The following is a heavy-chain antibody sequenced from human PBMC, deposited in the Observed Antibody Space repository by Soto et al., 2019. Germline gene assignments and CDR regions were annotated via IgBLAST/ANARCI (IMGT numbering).Heavy chain of an antibody. CDR3: ARPPNTRAGGYGAI. J-gene: IGHJ3*02. V-gene: IGHV5-51*01. D-gene: IGHD1-1*01. CDR2: IYPGDSDT. Sequence: PGESLKISCKGSGYTFTTYWIGWVRQMPGKGLEWMGIIYPGDSDTRYSPSFQGQVTISADKSTSTAYLQWSSLKASDTAMYYCARPPNTRAGGYGAIWGQGTVVTVSS. CDR1: GYTFTTYW.